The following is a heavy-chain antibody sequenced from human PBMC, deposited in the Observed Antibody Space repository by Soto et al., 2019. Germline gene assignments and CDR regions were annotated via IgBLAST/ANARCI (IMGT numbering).Heavy chain of an antibody. V-gene: IGHV3-21*01. CDR1: GFTYSSYT. CDR2: ISSTSTYK. Sequence: DEQLVESGGALLKPGGSLRLSCAASGFTYSSYTMTWIRQAPGKGLEWVASISSTSTYKYFTDLSEGRFTISRDNANNSLSLQMDSLRAEDTAVYYCARIRTQYRTHDALDICGQGTPVIVSS. CDR3: ARIRTQYRTHDALDI. J-gene: IGHJ3*02. D-gene: IGHD2-2*02.